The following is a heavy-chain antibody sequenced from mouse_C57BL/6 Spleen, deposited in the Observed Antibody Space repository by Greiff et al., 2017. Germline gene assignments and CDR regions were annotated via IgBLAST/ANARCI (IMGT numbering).Heavy chain of an antibody. D-gene: IGHD1-1*01. Sequence: QVQLQQPGAELVKPGASVKVSCKASGYTFTSYWMHWVKQRPGQGLEWIGRIHPSDSDTNYNQKFKGKATLTVDKSSSTAYMQLSSLTSEDSAVYYCAIGDYYGSSYGTLDDWGQGTTLTVSS. V-gene: IGHV1-74*01. J-gene: IGHJ2*01. CDR3: AIGDYYGSSYGTLDD. CDR1: GYTFTSYW. CDR2: IHPSDSDT.